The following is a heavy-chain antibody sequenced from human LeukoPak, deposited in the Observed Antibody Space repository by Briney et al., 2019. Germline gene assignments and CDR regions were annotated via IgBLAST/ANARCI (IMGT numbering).Heavy chain of an antibody. CDR2: ISAYNGNT. D-gene: IGHD3-3*01. J-gene: IGHJ3*02. Sequence: ASVKVSCKASGYTLTSYGISWVRQAPGQGLEWMGWISAYNGNTNYAQKLQGRVTMTTDTSTSTAYMELRSLRSDDTAVYYCARESRFLEWFSDAFDIWGQGTMVTVSS. CDR1: GYTLTSYG. CDR3: ARESRFLEWFSDAFDI. V-gene: IGHV1-18*01.